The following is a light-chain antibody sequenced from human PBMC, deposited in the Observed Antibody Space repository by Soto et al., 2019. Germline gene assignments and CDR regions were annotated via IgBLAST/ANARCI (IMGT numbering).Light chain of an antibody. CDR1: GSNIGSNA. CDR3: AAKDDSLSGVV. CDR2: TNS. Sequence: SVLTQPPSASGTPGQRVTISCSGSGSNIGSNAVNWYQQLPGTAPKLLIYTNSQRPSGVPDRFSGSKSGTSASLAISGLQSEDEADYFCAAKDDSLSGVVFGGGTKLTVL. J-gene: IGLJ2*01. V-gene: IGLV1-44*01.